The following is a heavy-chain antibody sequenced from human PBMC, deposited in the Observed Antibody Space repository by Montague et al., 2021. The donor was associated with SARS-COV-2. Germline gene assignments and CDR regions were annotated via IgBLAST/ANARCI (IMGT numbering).Heavy chain of an antibody. CDR1: GSSLSTSGMC. CDR2: XDWDDDK. Sequence: PELVKPTQTLTLTCTFSGSSLSTSGMCVSWIRQPPGKALEWLARXDWDDDKYYSTSLKTRLTISKDTSKNQVVLTMTNMDPVDTATYYCARETGTTVSLDYWGQGALVTVAS. V-gene: IGHV2-70*11. J-gene: IGHJ4*02. CDR3: ARETGTTVSLDY. D-gene: IGHD1-7*01.